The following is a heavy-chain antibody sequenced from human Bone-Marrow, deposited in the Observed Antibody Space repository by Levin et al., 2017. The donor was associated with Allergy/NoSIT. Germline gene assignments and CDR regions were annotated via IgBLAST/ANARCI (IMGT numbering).Heavy chain of an antibody. J-gene: IGHJ4*02. Sequence: SVKVSCTASGDTFNRDAFTWVRQAPGQGLEWMGDVIPIMDSINYSDKFRGKVIISADEPTRTAYLDLSNLTSEDTAVYYCARGTYFGPLFYYDSWGQGTRVTVSS. V-gene: IGHV1-69*13. CDR2: VIPIMDSI. CDR1: GDTFNRDA. CDR3: ARGTYFGPLFYYDS. D-gene: IGHD3-10*01.